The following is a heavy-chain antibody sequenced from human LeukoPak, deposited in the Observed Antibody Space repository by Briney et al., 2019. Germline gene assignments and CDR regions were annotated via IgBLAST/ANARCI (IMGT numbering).Heavy chain of an antibody. Sequence: GSVKVSYKASGYTFTSYAMHWVRQAPGQRLEWMGWINAGNGNTKYSQKFQGRVTITRDTSASTAYMELSSLRSEDTAVYYCARGIHSGSYYFGEYYFDYWGQGTLVTVSS. D-gene: IGHD1-26*01. CDR2: INAGNGNT. V-gene: IGHV1-3*01. CDR1: GYTFTSYA. CDR3: ARGIHSGSYYFGEYYFDY. J-gene: IGHJ4*02.